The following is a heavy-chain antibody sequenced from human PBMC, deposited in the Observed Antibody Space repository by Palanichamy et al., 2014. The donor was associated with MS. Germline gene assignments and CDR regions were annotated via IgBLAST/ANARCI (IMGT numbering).Heavy chain of an antibody. V-gene: IGHV4-34*01. J-gene: IGHJ6*02. Sequence: QVQLQQWGAGLLKPSATLSLTCAVQGGSFSGYFWSWIRQPPGKGLEWIGEINHSGSTDYNPSLKSRVSMSVDTSKNQFSLKLTSVTAADTAEYYCARMSTYYFYAMDVWGQGTTVTVSS. CDR3: ARMSTYYFYAMDV. D-gene: IGHD5/OR15-5a*01. CDR2: INHSGST. CDR1: GGSFSGYF.